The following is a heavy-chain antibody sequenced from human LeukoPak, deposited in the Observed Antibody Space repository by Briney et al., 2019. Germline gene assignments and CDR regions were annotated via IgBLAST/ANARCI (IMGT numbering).Heavy chain of an antibody. J-gene: IGHJ4*02. Sequence: SVKVSCKASGGTFSSYAISWVRQAPGQGLEWMGGIIPIFSTANYAQKFQGRVTITADKSTSTAYMELSSLRSEDTAVYYCARLYVDTAMVDFDYWGQGTLVTVSS. V-gene: IGHV1-69*06. CDR2: IIPIFSTA. CDR1: GGTFSSYA. CDR3: ARLYVDTAMVDFDY. D-gene: IGHD5-18*01.